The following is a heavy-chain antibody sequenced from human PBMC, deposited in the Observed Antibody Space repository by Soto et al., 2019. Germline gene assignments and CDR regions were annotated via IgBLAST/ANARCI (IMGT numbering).Heavy chain of an antibody. CDR3: ARQIAAAGTLNIWYYYYSMDV. Sequence: PSETLSLTCTVSGGSISSSSYYWGRIRQPPGKGLEWIGSIYYSGSTYYNPSLKSRVTISVDTSKNQFSLKLSSVTAADTAVYYCARQIAAAGTLNIWYYYYSMDVWGQGTTVTVSS. J-gene: IGHJ6*02. V-gene: IGHV4-39*01. CDR2: IYYSGST. D-gene: IGHD6-13*01. CDR1: GGSISSSSYY.